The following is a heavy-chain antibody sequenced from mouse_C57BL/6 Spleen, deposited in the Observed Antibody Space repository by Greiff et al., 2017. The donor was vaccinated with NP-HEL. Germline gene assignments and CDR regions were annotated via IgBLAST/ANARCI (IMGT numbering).Heavy chain of an antibody. CDR1: GYTFTDYN. V-gene: IGHV1-22*01. J-gene: IGHJ1*03. D-gene: IGHD2-4*01. Sequence: VQLQQSGPELVKPGASVKMSCKASGYTFTDYNMHWVKQSHGKSLEWIGYINPNNGGTSYNQKFKGKATLTVNKSSSTAYMELRSLTSEDSAVYYCARGGYYDYDGWYFDVWGTGTTVTVSS. CDR2: INPNNGGT. CDR3: ARGGYYDYDGWYFDV.